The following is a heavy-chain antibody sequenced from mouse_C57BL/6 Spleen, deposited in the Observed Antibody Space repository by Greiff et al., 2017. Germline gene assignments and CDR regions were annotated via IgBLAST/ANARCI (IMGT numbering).Heavy chain of an antibody. CDR1: GFSLTSYG. CDR2: IWRGGST. V-gene: IGHV2-5*01. Sequence: VQLQQSGPGLVQPSQSLSITCTVSGFSLTSYGVHWVRQSPGKGLEWLGVIWRGGSTDYNAAFMSRLSITKDNSKSQVFFKMNSLQADDTAIYDGAKSRGVTTRSGYAMDYWGQGTSVTVSS. J-gene: IGHJ4*01. D-gene: IGHD2-2*01. CDR3: AKSRGVTTRSGYAMDY.